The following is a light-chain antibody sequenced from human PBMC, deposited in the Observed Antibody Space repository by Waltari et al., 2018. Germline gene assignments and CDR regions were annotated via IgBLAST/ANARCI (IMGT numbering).Light chain of an antibody. J-gene: IGKJ1*01. CDR1: QSVSRA. Sequence: EIVLTQSPGTLSLSPGETATLSCRSSQSVSRALAWYQQKPGQAPRLLIYEASTRATGIPDRFSGSGSGTDFSLTISRLEPEDFAVYYCQKYVRLPATFGQGTKVEIK. CDR3: QKYVRLPAT. CDR2: EAS. V-gene: IGKV3-20*01.